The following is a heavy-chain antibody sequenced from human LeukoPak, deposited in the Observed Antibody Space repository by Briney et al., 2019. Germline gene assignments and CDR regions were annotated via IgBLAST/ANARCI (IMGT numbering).Heavy chain of an antibody. CDR1: GFTFSSYE. J-gene: IGHJ4*02. CDR2: ISSSGSTI. CDR3: ARDLYGVLPYFDY. Sequence: GGSLRLSCAASGFTFSSYEMNWVRQAPGKGLEWVSYISSSGSTIYYADSVKGRFTISRDNAKNSLYLQMNSLRDEDTAVYYCARDLYGVLPYFDYWGQGTLVTVSS. D-gene: IGHD4/OR15-4a*01. V-gene: IGHV3-48*03.